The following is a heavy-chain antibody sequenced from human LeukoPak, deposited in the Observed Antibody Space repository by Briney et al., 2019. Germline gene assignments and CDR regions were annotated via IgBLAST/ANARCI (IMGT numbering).Heavy chain of an antibody. Sequence: GGSLRLSCAASGFTFSSYSMNWVREAPGKGLEGGSSISSSSSYIYYADSVKGRFTISRDNAKNSLYLQMNRLRAEDTAVYYCARGYCSSTSCPIFDYWGQGTLVTVSS. CDR2: ISSSSSYI. CDR1: GFTFSSYS. V-gene: IGHV3-21*01. D-gene: IGHD2-2*01. J-gene: IGHJ4*02. CDR3: ARGYCSSTSCPIFDY.